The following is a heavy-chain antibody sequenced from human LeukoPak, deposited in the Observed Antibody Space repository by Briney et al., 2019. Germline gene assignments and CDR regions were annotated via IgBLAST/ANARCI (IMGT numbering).Heavy chain of an antibody. V-gene: IGHV3-20*04. J-gene: IGHJ6*03. CDR3: ARVTGYYFYIDL. CDR1: GFIFDDYG. Sequence: RPGGSLRLSCGASGFIFDDYGMAWVRHAPGKGLGWVAGMNWNGDSRGYADSVKGRFTISRDNAKNSLQLQMSSLRPEDTAFYYCARVTGYYFYIDLWGNGTTVTVSS. CDR2: MNWNGDSR.